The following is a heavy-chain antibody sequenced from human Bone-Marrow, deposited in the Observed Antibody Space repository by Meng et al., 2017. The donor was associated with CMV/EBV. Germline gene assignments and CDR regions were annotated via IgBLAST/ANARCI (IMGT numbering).Heavy chain of an antibody. Sequence: GGSLRLSCAASGFTFSSYWMSWVHQAPGKGLEWVANIKQDGSEKYYVDSVKGRFTISRDNAKNSLYLQMNSLRAEDTAVYYCTSFVGVVISWGQGTLVTVSS. J-gene: IGHJ4*02. CDR1: GFTFSSYW. CDR2: IKQDGSEK. CDR3: TSFVGVVIS. V-gene: IGHV3-7*01. D-gene: IGHD3-3*01.